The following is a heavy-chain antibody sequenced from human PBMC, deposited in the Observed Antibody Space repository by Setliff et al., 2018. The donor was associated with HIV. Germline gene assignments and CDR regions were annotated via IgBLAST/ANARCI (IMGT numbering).Heavy chain of an antibody. J-gene: IGHJ3*01. D-gene: IGHD3-10*01. V-gene: IGHV4-39*01. CDR1: GDSINNNNYY. Sequence: SETLSLTCSVSGDSINNNNYYWGWIRQPPGKGLEWIASVFYTGSTYYRLSLKSRVTLSVELSKNHFSLELTSVTAADTAVYYCARQSYYVTGNFSTDVFDLWGQGTVVTVSS. CDR3: ARQSYYVTGNFSTDVFDL. CDR2: VFYTGST.